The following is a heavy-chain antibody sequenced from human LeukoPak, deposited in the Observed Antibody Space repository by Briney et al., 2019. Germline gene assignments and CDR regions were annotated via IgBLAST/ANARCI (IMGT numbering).Heavy chain of an antibody. V-gene: IGHV4-34*01. Sequence: SETLSLTSAVHGGSFSGYYWSWIRQPPGKGLEWIGVINHSGSTNYNPSHKSRVTILVDTSKNQFSLKLSSVTAADTAFYYCASQGHHGKIVGTTLSYFYMDVWGKGTTVTVSS. CDR1: GGSFSGYY. CDR2: INHSGST. D-gene: IGHD1-26*01. CDR3: ASQGHHGKIVGTTLSYFYMDV. J-gene: IGHJ6*03.